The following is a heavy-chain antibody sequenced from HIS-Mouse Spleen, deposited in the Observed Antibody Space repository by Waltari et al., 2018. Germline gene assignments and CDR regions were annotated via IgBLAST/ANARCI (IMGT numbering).Heavy chain of an antibody. CDR2: IDWDDDK. J-gene: IGHJ4*02. D-gene: IGHD6-19*01. Sequence: QVTLRESGPALVKPTQTLPLTFTFSGFPLSTRAMCVSLIRQPPGKALEWLARIDWDDDKYYSTSLKTRLTISKDTSKNQVVLTMTNMDPVDTATYYCARIAEGYSSGWYAFDYWGQGTLVTVSS. CDR1: GFPLSTRAMC. CDR3: ARIAEGYSSGWYAFDY. V-gene: IGHV2-70*15.